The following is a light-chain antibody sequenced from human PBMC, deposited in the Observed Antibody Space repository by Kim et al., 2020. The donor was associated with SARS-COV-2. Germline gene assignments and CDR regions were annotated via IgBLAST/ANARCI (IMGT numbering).Light chain of an antibody. J-gene: IGLJ1*01. CDR3: SSYISSSTLYI. CDR2: DVS. V-gene: IGLV2-14*03. Sequence: QSITISCTETSSDVGDYNYVSWYQQHPDKTPKLMIYDVSNRPSGVSNRFSGSKSGNTASLTISGLQAEDEADYYCSSYISSSTLYIFGTGTKVTVL. CDR1: SSDVGDYNY.